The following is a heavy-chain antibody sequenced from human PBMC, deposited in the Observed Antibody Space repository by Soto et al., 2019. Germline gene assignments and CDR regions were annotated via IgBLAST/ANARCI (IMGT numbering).Heavy chain of an antibody. CDR2: INHSGST. Sequence: PSETLSLTCAAYGGSFSGYYWSWIRQPPGKGLEWIGEINHSGSTNYNPSLKSRVTISVDTSKNQFSLKLSSVTAADTAVYYCARGLRTLDPWGQGTLVTVSS. CDR3: ARGLRTLDP. CDR1: GGSFSGYY. V-gene: IGHV4-34*01. J-gene: IGHJ5*02.